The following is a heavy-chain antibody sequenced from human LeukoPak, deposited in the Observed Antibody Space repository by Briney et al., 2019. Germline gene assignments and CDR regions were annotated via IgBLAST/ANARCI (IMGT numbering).Heavy chain of an antibody. V-gene: IGHV3-30*18. CDR2: ISYYGSNK. Sequence: GGSLRLSCAASGFTFNNYGIHWVRQAPGKGLEWVALISYYGSNKYYADSVKGRFTISRDNSKNTLYLQMNSLRAEDTAVYYCAKGYYYDSDGYYQHFDYWGQGTLVTVSS. CDR3: AKGYYYDSDGYYQHFDY. J-gene: IGHJ4*02. CDR1: GFTFNNYG. D-gene: IGHD3-22*01.